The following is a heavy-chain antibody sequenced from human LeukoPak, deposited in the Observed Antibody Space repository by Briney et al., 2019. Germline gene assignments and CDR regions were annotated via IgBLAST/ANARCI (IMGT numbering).Heavy chain of an antibody. Sequence: ASVKVSCKASGYTFTGYYMHWVRQAPGQGLEWMGWMNPNSGNTGYAQKFQGRVTMTRNTSISTAYMELSSLRSEDTAVYYCARGPNTYYDILTGYYMRDYGMDVWGQGTTVTVSS. J-gene: IGHJ6*02. V-gene: IGHV1-8*02. CDR1: GYTFTGYY. CDR3: ARGPNTYYDILTGYYMRDYGMDV. D-gene: IGHD3-9*01. CDR2: MNPNSGNT.